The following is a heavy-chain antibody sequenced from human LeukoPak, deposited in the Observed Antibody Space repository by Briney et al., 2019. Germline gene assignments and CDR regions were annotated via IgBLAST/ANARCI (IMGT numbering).Heavy chain of an antibody. CDR1: GFTFDDYA. J-gene: IGHJ4*02. Sequence: PGRSLRLSCAASGFTFDDYAMHWVRQAPGKGLEWVAVISWNSGSIGYAAFVKGRFTISRDNAKTSLYLQMNSLRAEDTALYYCAKDLRIAAAGFDYWGQGTLVTVSS. CDR2: ISWNSGSI. V-gene: IGHV3-9*01. CDR3: AKDLRIAAAGFDY. D-gene: IGHD6-13*01.